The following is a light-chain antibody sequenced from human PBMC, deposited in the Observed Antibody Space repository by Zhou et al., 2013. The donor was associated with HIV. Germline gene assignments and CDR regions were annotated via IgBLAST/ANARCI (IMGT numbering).Light chain of an antibody. V-gene: IGKV3-20*01. CDR3: QEYGSA. CDR2: GAS. J-gene: IGKJ3*01. CDR1: QHIGTN. Sequence: EILMTQSPATLSLSPGERATLSCRASQHIGTNLAWYQQTPGQAPRLLIYGASIRATGIPDRFSGSGSGTDFTLTISRLEPEDFAVYYCQEYGSAFGPGTKVDIK.